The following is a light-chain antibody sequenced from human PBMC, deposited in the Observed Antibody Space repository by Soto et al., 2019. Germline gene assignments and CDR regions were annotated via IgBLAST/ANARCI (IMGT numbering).Light chain of an antibody. J-gene: IGKJ1*01. Sequence: ESGLTKSQGTLSLSPGERATLSCRASQSVSNNYLAWYQQKPGQAPRLLIYGASNRATGIPDRFSGSGSGTDFTLTISRLEPEDFAVYYCQQYGSSGTFGQGTKVDI. CDR2: GAS. V-gene: IGKV3-20*01. CDR3: QQYGSSGT. CDR1: QSVSNNY.